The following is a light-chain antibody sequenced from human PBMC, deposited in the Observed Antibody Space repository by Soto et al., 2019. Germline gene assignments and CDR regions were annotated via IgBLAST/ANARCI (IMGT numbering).Light chain of an antibody. CDR2: DAS. Sequence: EIVLTQSAGTLSLSPGERATLSCRASQTVSGSYLAWFQQKPGQAPRLLIYDASTRAAGVPDRFSGSGSGTDFSLTIARLEPEEFAVDYCQHYGSSPWTFGQGTTVEIK. J-gene: IGKJ1*01. CDR3: QHYGSSPWT. CDR1: QTVSGSY. V-gene: IGKV3-20*01.